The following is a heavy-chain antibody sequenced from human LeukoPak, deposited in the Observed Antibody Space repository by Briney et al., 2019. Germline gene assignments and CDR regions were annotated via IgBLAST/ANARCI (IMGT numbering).Heavy chain of an antibody. V-gene: IGHV1-8*01. CDR3: ARRGITGTTNYYYGMDV. Sequence: ASFKAPCKASGYTFTSYDIIWVLQATGYSLAWIGSITPNSGNTGYAQKFQGRVTMTRNTSISTAYMELSSLRSEDTAVYYCARRGITGTTNYYYGMDVWGQGTTVTVSS. J-gene: IGHJ6*02. D-gene: IGHD1-7*01. CDR1: GYTFTSYD. CDR2: ITPNSGNT.